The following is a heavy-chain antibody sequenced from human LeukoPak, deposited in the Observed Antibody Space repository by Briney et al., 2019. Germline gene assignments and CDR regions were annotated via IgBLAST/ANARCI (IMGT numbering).Heavy chain of an antibody. D-gene: IGHD4-11*01. J-gene: IGHJ3*02. CDR2: ISSDSSYK. V-gene: IGHV3-21*03. CDR1: GFTFSSYN. CDR3: TRDRGPDYTLAFDI. Sequence: GGSLRLSCAASGFTFSSYNMNWVRQAPGKGLEWVSSISSDSSYKYYTDSLKGRFTIARDNAKNSLYLQMNSLKTEDTAVYYCTRDRGPDYTLAFDIWGQGTMVTVSS.